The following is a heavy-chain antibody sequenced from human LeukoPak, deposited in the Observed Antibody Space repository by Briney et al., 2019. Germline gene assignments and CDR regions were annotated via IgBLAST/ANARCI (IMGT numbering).Heavy chain of an antibody. CDR3: ARGRYYYDRSRAFDI. CDR1: GGTFSSYA. V-gene: IGHV1-69*05. D-gene: IGHD3-22*01. Sequence: SVKVSCKASGGTFSSYAISWVRQAPGQGLEWMGGIIPIFGTANYAQKFQGRVTITTDESTSTAYMELSSLRSEDTAVYYCARGRYYYDRSRAFDIWGQGTMVTVSS. CDR2: IIPIFGTA. J-gene: IGHJ3*02.